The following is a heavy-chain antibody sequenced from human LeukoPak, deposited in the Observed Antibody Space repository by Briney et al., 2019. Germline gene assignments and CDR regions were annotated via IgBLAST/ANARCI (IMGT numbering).Heavy chain of an antibody. D-gene: IGHD6-19*01. J-gene: IGHJ3*02. Sequence: PGGSLRLSCAASGFTFSSYWMSWVRQAPGKGLEWVANIKQDGSEKYYVDSVKGRFTISRDNAKNSLYLQMNSLRAEGTAVYYCARALFGSGWFDAFDIWGQGTMVTVSS. V-gene: IGHV3-7*01. CDR2: IKQDGSEK. CDR1: GFTFSSYW. CDR3: ARALFGSGWFDAFDI.